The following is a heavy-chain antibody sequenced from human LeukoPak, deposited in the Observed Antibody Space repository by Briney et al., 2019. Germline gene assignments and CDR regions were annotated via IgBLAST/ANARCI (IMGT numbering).Heavy chain of an antibody. Sequence: PGGSLRLSCAASGFTFSTYAMSWVRQAPGKGLEWVSAISGSGGSTYYADSVKGRFTISRDNSKNTLYLQMNSLGAEDTAVYYCAKDCNGGNCYIDYWGQGTLVTVAS. J-gene: IGHJ4*02. CDR2: ISGSGGST. CDR3: AKDCNGGNCYIDY. CDR1: GFTFSTYA. V-gene: IGHV3-23*01. D-gene: IGHD2-15*01.